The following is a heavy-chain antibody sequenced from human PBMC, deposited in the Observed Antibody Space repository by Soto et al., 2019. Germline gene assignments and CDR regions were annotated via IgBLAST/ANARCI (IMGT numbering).Heavy chain of an antibody. D-gene: IGHD3-10*01. CDR1: GGSISSGGYY. J-gene: IGHJ3*02. CDR2: IYYSGST. Sequence: QVQLQESGPGLVKPSQTLSLTCTVSGGSISSGGYYWSWIRQHPGKGLEWIGYIYYSGSTYYNPSPKRGVTISVDLSKNQFSLKLSSVTAADTAVYYCARGSWGRTGAFDIWGQGTMVTVSS. V-gene: IGHV4-31*03. CDR3: ARGSWGRTGAFDI.